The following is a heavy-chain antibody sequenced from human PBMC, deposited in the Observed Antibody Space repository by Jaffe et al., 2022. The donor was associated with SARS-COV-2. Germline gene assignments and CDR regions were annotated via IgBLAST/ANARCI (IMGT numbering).Heavy chain of an antibody. D-gene: IGHD4-17*01. CDR2: ISSSGESV. J-gene: IGHJ6*02. CDR1: GFMFTRYA. CDR3: AKGNDYGDRIWGYAMDV. Sequence: EVKLLESGGGFLQPGGSLRLSCAASGFMFTRYAMTWVRQAPGKGLEWVSSISSSGESVYYADSVTGRFTISRDNSKNTLYLQMNSLTVEDTAVYFCAKGNDYGDRIWGYAMDVWGQGTTVTVSS. V-gene: IGHV3-23*01.